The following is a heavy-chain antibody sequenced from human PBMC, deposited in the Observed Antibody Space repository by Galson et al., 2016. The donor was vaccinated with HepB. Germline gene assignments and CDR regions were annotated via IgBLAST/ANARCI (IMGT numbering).Heavy chain of an antibody. V-gene: IGHV5-51*01. CDR1: GYNFRRHW. J-gene: IGHJ5*02. CDR2: IYPGDSDT. Sequence: QSGAEVKKPGKSLKISCKGSGYNFRRHWIAWVRQVPGKGLEWMGIIYPGDSDTRYSPSFQGQVTISADTSSSTAYLQLNSLKASDTAIYYCARQGSSYDWLDPWGQGTLVTVSS. D-gene: IGHD6-13*01. CDR3: ARQGSSYDWLDP.